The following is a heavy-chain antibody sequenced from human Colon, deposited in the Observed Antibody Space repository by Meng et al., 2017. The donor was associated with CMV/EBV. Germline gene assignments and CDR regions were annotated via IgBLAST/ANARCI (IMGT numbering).Heavy chain of an antibody. J-gene: IGHJ6*02. Sequence: EGSLRLSCAASGFTFSSYGMVWVRQAPGKGLEWVAFIQYDGNTKHYADSMKGRFTISRDNFNNTLHLHMDGLRVEDTAVYYCAKEAGGAHYGLDVWGQGTTVTVSS. CDR2: IQYDGNTK. CDR3: AKEAGGAHYGLDV. D-gene: IGHD1-26*01. CDR1: GFTFSSYG. V-gene: IGHV3-30*02.